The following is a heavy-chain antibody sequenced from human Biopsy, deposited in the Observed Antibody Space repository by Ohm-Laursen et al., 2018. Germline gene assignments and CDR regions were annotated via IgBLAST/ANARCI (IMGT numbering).Heavy chain of an antibody. CDR1: GDSVTKYY. V-gene: IGHV4-59*02. J-gene: IGHJ6*02. D-gene: IGHD4-11*01. Sequence: SQTLSLTCTVSGDSVTKYYWSWIRQPPGKGLEWIGHIYYSVMTNYNPSLQSRVSISVDTSRNQVSLTLSSVTAADMAVYYCARDSGILNYGNFKYYHCYGMDVWGQGTKVTVSS. CDR3: ARDSGILNYGNFKYYHCYGMDV. CDR2: IYYSVMT.